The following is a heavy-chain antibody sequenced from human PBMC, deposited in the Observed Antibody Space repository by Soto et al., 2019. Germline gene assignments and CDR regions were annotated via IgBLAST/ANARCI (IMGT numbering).Heavy chain of an antibody. CDR3: ARVWGGAFDI. D-gene: IGHD3-10*01. J-gene: IGHJ3*02. Sequence: SXTLSLTCAVSGYSISSSNWWGWIRQPPGKGLEWIGYIYYSGSTNYNPSLKSRVTISVDTSKNQFSLKLSSVTAADTAVYYCARVWGGAFDIWGQGTMVTVSS. CDR2: IYYSGST. V-gene: IGHV4-28*03. CDR1: GYSISSSNW.